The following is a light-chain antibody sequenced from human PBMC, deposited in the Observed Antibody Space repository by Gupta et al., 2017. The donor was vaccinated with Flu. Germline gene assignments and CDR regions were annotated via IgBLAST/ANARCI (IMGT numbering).Light chain of an antibody. CDR1: HGISSW. Sequence: DIQMTQSPSSVSAPVGDRVTITCRASHGISSWLAWYQQKPGKAPKLLIYAASSLQSGVPSRFSGSGAGTDFTLTISSLQPEDFATYYCRQANSCPAGLTFGGGTKVEIK. J-gene: IGKJ4*01. CDR2: AAS. CDR3: RQANSCPAGLT. V-gene: IGKV1-12*01.